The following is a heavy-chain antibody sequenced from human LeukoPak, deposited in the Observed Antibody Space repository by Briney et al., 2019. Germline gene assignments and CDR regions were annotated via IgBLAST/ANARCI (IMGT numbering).Heavy chain of an antibody. CDR1: GFTVSNNY. D-gene: IGHD2-15*01. Sequence: GGSLRLSCAASGFTVSNNYMSWVRQAPGRGLEWVSILYGAGATYYTDSVRGRFTISRDSSKNTMCLQMNSLRAEDTAVYYCASGGTGARKFYSDPFHYWGQGTLVTVSS. CDR3: ASGGTGARKFYSDPFHY. J-gene: IGHJ4*02. V-gene: IGHV3-53*01. CDR2: LYGAGAT.